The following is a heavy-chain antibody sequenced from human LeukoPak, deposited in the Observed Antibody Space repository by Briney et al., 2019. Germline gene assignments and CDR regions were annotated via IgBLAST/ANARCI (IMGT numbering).Heavy chain of an antibody. J-gene: IGHJ5*02. Sequence: SETLSLTCTVSGDSISSGDYYWSWIRQPAGKGLEWIGRISSSGSTNYNPSLKSRVTMSVDTSKNQFSLKLSSVTAADTAVYYCARVSGSSGWYFAAWGQGTLVTVSS. CDR3: ARVSGSSGWYFAA. D-gene: IGHD6-19*01. CDR1: GDSISSGDYY. CDR2: ISSSGST. V-gene: IGHV4-61*02.